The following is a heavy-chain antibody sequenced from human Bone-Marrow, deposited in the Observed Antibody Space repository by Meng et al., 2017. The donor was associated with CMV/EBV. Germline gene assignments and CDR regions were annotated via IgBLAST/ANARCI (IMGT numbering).Heavy chain of an antibody. D-gene: IGHD2-21*01. CDR1: GGTFSSYA. V-gene: IGHV1-69*05. CDR2: IIPIFGTA. J-gene: IGHJ3*02. CDR3: ARTFYVDGRAFDI. Sequence: SVKVSCKASGGTFSSYAISWVRQAPGQGLEWMGGIIPIFGTANYAQKFQGRVTITTDESTSTAYMELSSLRSEDTAVYYCARTFYVDGRAFDIWGQGTMVTVSS.